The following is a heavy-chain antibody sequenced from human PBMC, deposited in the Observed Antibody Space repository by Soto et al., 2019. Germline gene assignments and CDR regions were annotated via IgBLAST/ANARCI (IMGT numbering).Heavy chain of an antibody. CDR3: ARDHGDCYFVY. D-gene: IGHD4-17*01. CDR1: GGSISRNY. V-gene: IGHV4-59*01. J-gene: IGHJ4*02. CDR2: IYYSGST. Sequence: SETLSLTCTVSGGSISRNYWSWIRQPPGKGLEWIGYIYYSGSTNYNPSLKSRVTISVDTSKNQFSLKLSSVTAADTAVYYCARDHGDCYFVYSYPGTLLTV.